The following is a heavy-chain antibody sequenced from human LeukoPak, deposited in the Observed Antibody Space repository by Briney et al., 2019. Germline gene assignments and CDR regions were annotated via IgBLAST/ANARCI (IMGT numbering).Heavy chain of an antibody. J-gene: IGHJ4*02. V-gene: IGHV4-59*12. CDR3: ARGLGIFGVVYFDY. CDR1: GGSISSYY. Sequence: SETLSLTCTVSGGSISSYYWSWIRQPPGKGLEWIGYIYYSGSTNYNPSLKSRVTVSVDTSKNQFSLKLFSVTAADTAVYYCARGLGIFGVVYFDYWGQGTLVTVSS. CDR2: IYYSGST. D-gene: IGHD3-3*01.